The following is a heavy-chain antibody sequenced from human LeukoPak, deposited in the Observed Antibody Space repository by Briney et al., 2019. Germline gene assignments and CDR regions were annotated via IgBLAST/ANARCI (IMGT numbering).Heavy chain of an antibody. Sequence: PGGSLRLSCAASGFAFSRNAMSWVRQAPGKGLEWDSSIGGSGGRTYYADSVKGRFTISRDTSKNTLYLQMNSLRAEDAAVYYCAKYRGYGDSYDSWGQGTLVTVSS. CDR2: IGGSGGRT. CDR1: GFAFSRNA. CDR3: AKYRGYGDSYDS. V-gene: IGHV3-23*01. J-gene: IGHJ4*02. D-gene: IGHD5-12*01.